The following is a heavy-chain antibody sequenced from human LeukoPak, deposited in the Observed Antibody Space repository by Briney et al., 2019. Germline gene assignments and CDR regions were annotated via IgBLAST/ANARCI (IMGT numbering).Heavy chain of an antibody. CDR3: ARDVGSSLHS. CDR2: ISSDGTST. V-gene: IGHV3-74*01. D-gene: IGHD2-2*01. CDR1: GFTFGSSY. Sequence: GGSLRLSCAASGFTFGSSYMHWVRQAPGKGLVWASCISSDGTSTNYADSVKGRFTISRDNPKNTVYLQMNSLRAEDTAVYYCARDVGSSLHSWGQGTLVIVSS. J-gene: IGHJ4*02.